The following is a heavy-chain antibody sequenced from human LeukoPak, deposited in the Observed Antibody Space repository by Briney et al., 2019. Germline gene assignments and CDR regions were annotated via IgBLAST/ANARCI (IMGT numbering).Heavy chain of an antibody. V-gene: IGHV3-30-3*01. D-gene: IGHD2-8*02. CDR1: GFTFTKYA. J-gene: IGHJ5*02. CDR2: ISSDGSTK. Sequence: PGGSLRLSCAAYGFTFTKYAMHWVRQAPGKGLDWVAVISSDGSTKYYADSVKGRLIISRDNSKNTLYLQMDSLRTEDTAVYYCARDYSTAWVNWIDPWGQGTLVTVSS. CDR3: ARDYSTAWVNWIDP.